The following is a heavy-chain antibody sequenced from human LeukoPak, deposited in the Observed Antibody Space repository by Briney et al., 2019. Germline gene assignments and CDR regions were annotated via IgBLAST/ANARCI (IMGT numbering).Heavy chain of an antibody. D-gene: IGHD2-2*02. J-gene: IGHJ4*02. CDR3: ATSRIVVVPAAIGPLIDY. Sequence: GASVKVSCKVSGYTLTELSMHWVRQAPGKGLEWMGGFDPEDGETIYAQKFQGRVTMTEDTSTDTAYMELSSLRSEDTAVYYCATSRIVVVPAAIGPLIDYWGRGTLVTVSS. V-gene: IGHV1-24*01. CDR1: GYTLTELS. CDR2: FDPEDGET.